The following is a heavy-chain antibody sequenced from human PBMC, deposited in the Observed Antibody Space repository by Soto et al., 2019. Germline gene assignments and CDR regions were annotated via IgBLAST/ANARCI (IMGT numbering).Heavy chain of an antibody. J-gene: IGHJ6*02. CDR2: ISYDGSNK. CDR3: ARDRTLETAADGYYYYYGMDV. D-gene: IGHD6-13*01. Sequence: LRLSCAASGFTFSSYAMHWVRQAPGKGLEWVAVISYDGSNKYYADSVKGRFTISRDNSKNTLYLQMNSLRAEDTAVYYCARDRTLETAADGYYYYYGMDVWGQGTTVTVSS. CDR1: GFTFSSYA. V-gene: IGHV3-30-3*01.